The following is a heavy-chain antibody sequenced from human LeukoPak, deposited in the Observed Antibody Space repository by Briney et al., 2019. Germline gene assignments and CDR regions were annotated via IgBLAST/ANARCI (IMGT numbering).Heavy chain of an antibody. D-gene: IGHD3-10*01. Sequence: GGSLRLSCAASGFTFSSYAMSWVSQAPGKGLEWVSAISGSGGSTDYADSVKGRFTISRDNSKNTLYLQMNSLRAEDTAVYYCGKWWDYGWGFGYWGQGAMVTGSS. CDR1: GFTFSSYA. CDR2: ISGSGGST. V-gene: IGHV3-23*01. J-gene: IGHJ4*02. CDR3: GKWWDYGWGFGY.